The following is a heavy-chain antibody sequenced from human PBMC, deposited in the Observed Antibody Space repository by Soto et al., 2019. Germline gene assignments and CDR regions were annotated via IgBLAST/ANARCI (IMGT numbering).Heavy chain of an antibody. D-gene: IGHD3-3*01. CDR3: ARVQYYDFWSGYYSYYFDY. V-gene: IGHV6-1*01. Sequence: SQTLSLTFAISGDSVSSNSAAWNWIRPSPSRGLEWLGRTYYRSKWYNDYAVSVKSRITINPDTSKNQFSLQLNSVTPEDTAVYYCARVQYYDFWSGYYSYYFDYWGQGTLVTVSS. CDR2: TYYRSKWYN. CDR1: GDSVSSNSAA. J-gene: IGHJ4*02.